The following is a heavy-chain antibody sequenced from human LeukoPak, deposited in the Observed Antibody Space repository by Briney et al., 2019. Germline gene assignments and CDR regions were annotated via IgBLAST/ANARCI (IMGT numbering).Heavy chain of an antibody. D-gene: IGHD3-10*01. CDR2: ISGSGGST. Sequence: GGSLRLSCAASGFTFSSYAMSWVRQAPGKGLEGVSAISGSGGSTYYADSVKGRFTISRDNYKNTLSLQMNSLRAEDTAVYNCAKVQREYYGSGTWGYVLDVGGKGTTVTASS. V-gene: IGHV3-23*01. CDR1: GFTFSSYA. CDR3: AKVQREYYGSGTWGYVLDV. J-gene: IGHJ6*04.